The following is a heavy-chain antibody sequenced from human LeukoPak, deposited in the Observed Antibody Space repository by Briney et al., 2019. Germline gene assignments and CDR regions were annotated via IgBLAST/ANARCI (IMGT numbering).Heavy chain of an antibody. D-gene: IGHD6-13*01. CDR2: IKQDGSEK. J-gene: IGHJ5*02. Sequence: PGGSLRLSCAASGFTFSSYWMSWVRQAPGKGLEWVANIKQDGSEKYYVDSVKGRFTISRDNAKNSLYLQMNSLRAEDTAVYYCAATPGRGYSSSWCWLDPWGQGTLVTVSS. CDR3: AATPGRGYSSSWCWLDP. CDR1: GFTFSSYW. V-gene: IGHV3-7*03.